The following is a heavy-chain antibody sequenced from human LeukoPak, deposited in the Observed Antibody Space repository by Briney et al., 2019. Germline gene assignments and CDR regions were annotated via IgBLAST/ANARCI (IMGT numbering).Heavy chain of an antibody. CDR3: ARDGYYYGSGSYYKVDFDY. J-gene: IGHJ4*02. Sequence: GGSLRLSCAASGFTFSSYSVNWVRQAPGKGLEWVSYISSRSSTIYYADSVKGRFTISRDNAKNSLYLQMNSLRAEDTAVYYCARDGYYYGSGSYYKVDFDYWGQGTLVTVSS. CDR2: ISSRSSTI. D-gene: IGHD3-10*01. V-gene: IGHV3-48*01. CDR1: GFTFSSYS.